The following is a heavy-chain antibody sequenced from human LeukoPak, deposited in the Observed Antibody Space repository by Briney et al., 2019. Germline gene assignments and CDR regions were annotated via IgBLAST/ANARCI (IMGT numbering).Heavy chain of an antibody. CDR3: ARDLGVYDFWSGPIRYFDY. CDR2: IIPIFGTA. D-gene: IGHD3-3*01. J-gene: IGHJ4*02. V-gene: IGHV1-69*05. Sequence: SVKVSCKASGGTFSSYAISWVRQAPGQGLEWMGGIIPIFGTANYAQKLQGRVTMTTDTSTSTAYMELRSLRSDDTAVYYCARDLGVYDFWSGPIRYFDYWGQGTLVTVSS. CDR1: GGTFSSYA.